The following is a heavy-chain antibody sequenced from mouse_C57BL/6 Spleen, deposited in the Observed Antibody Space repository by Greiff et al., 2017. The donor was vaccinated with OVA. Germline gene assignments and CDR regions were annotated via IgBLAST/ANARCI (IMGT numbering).Heavy chain of an antibody. CDR1: GFNIKDYY. Sequence: EVQLQQSGAELVRPGASVKLSCTASGFNIKDYYMHWVKQRPEQGLEWIGRIDPEDGDTEYAPKFQGKATMTADTSSNTAYLQLSSLTSEDTAVYYCTTEGWNSNPFGFDYWGQGTTLTVSS. CDR3: TTEGWNSNPFGFDY. J-gene: IGHJ2*01. CDR2: IDPEDGDT. D-gene: IGHD2-5*01. V-gene: IGHV14-1*01.